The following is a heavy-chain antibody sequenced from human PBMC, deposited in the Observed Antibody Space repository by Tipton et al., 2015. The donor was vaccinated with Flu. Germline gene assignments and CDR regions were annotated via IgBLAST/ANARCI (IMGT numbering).Heavy chain of an antibody. CDR1: GFTFSSYW. J-gene: IGHJ6*03. D-gene: IGHD6-13*01. CDR3: AKRAAVGFSDYYMDA. CDR2: IKQDGSVK. Sequence: SLRLSCAASGFTFSSYWMTWVRQAPGKGLEWVANIKQDGSVKYYVDSVKGRFTISRDNAKNSLYLQMNSLRAEDTALYYCAKRAAVGFSDYYMDAWGKGTAVTVS. V-gene: IGHV3-7*03.